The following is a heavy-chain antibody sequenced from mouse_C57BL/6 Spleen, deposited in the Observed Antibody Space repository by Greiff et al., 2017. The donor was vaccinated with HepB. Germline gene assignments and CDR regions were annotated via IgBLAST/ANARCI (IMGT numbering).Heavy chain of an antibody. CDR2: ISSGGDYI. D-gene: IGHD1-1*01. V-gene: IGHV5-9-1*02. Sequence: EVQRVESGEGLVKPGGSLKLSCAASGFTFSSYAMSWVRQTPEKRLEWVAYISSGGDYIYYADTVKGRFTISRDNARNTLYLQMSSLKSEDTAMYYCTTVELITTVVATEGFAYWGQGTLVTVSA. J-gene: IGHJ3*01. CDR1: GFTFSSYA. CDR3: TTVELITTVVATEGFAY.